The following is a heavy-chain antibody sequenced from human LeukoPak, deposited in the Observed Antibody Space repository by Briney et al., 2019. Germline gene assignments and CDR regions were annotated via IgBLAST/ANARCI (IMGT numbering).Heavy chain of an antibody. Sequence: GGSLRLSCAASGFTFSRYDMHWVRQPTGKGLEWVSGIGTAGEIYYLGSVKGRFTISRENAKNTLYLQMNSLRAEDTAVYYCAKDRLYCSSTSCYGGFDYWGQGTLVTVSS. CDR3: AKDRLYCSSTSCYGGFDY. J-gene: IGHJ4*02. CDR2: IGTAGEI. V-gene: IGHV3-13*01. CDR1: GFTFSRYD. D-gene: IGHD2-2*01.